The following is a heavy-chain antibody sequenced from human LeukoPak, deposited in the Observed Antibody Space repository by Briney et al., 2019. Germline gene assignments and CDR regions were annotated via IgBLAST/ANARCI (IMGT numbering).Heavy chain of an antibody. J-gene: IGHJ6*02. CDR2: IYYSGST. Sequence: SETLSLTCTVSGGSISSYYWSWIRQPPGKGLEWIGYIYYSGSTNYNPSLKSRVTISVDTSKNQFSLKLSSVTAADTAVYYCAKAARTDFHSDAMDVWGQGTTVTVSS. D-gene: IGHD2-21*02. CDR3: AKAARTDFHSDAMDV. V-gene: IGHV4-59*12. CDR1: GGSISSYY.